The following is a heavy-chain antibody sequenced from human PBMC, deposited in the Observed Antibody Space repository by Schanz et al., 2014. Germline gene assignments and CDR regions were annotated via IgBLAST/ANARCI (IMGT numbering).Heavy chain of an antibody. CDR2: IDPNSGGT. CDR1: GNTLSAYY. CDR3: ARDRVYSYGLPADY. V-gene: IGHV1-2*02. J-gene: IGHJ4*02. Sequence: QVQLVQSGADVKKPGASVKVSCKASGNTLSAYYIHWIRQAPGQGLEWMGWIDPNSGGTNYAQKFQGRVTMTSDTSITTVYMEVNSLTSDDTAVFYCARDRVYSYGLPADYWGQGTLVTVSS. D-gene: IGHD5-18*01.